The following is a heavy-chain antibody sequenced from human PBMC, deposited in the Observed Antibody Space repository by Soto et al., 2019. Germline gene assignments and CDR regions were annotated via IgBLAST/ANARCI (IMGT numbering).Heavy chain of an antibody. CDR3: AKDRVPITIFGVVIIPPDGFDY. CDR1: GFTFSSYA. V-gene: IGHV3-23*01. D-gene: IGHD3-3*01. Sequence: GGSLRLSCAASGFTFSSYAMSWVRQAPGKGLEWVSAISGSGGSTYYADSVKGRFTISRDNSKNTLYLQMNSLRAEDTAVYYCAKDRVPITIFGVVIIPPDGFDYWGQGTLVTVSS. J-gene: IGHJ4*02. CDR2: ISGSGGST.